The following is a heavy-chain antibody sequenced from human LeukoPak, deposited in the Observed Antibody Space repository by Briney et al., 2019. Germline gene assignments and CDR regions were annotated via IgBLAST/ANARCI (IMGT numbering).Heavy chain of an antibody. Sequence: GESLKISCKASGYTFTSYDINWVRQATGQGLEWMGWMNPNSGNTGYAQKFQGRVTMTRNTSISTAYMELSSLRSEDTAVYYCARGIYSNRSYYYYYGMDVWGQGTTVTVSS. D-gene: IGHD4-11*01. V-gene: IGHV1-8*01. CDR3: ARGIYSNRSYYYYYGMDV. CDR1: GYTFTSYD. CDR2: MNPNSGNT. J-gene: IGHJ6*02.